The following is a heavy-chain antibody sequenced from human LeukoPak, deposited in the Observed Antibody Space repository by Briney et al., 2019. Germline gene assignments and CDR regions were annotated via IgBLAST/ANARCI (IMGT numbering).Heavy chain of an antibody. J-gene: IGHJ4*02. V-gene: IGHV3-23*01. Sequence: GGSLRLSCAASGFTFSSYAMSWVRQAPGKGLEWVSAISGSSSSTYYADSVKGRFTISRDNSENTLYLQMNSLRAEDTAVYYCAKELGVMVRGVIDYWGQGTLVTVSS. CDR3: AKELGVMVRGVIDY. CDR2: ISGSSSST. CDR1: GFTFSSYA. D-gene: IGHD3-10*01.